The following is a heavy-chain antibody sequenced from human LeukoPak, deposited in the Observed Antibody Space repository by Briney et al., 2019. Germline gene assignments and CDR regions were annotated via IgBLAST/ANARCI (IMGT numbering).Heavy chain of an antibody. CDR1: GGSFSGYY. D-gene: IGHD2-2*01. Sequence: SETLSLTCAVYGGSFSGYYWSWIRQPPGKGLEWIGEINHSGSTNYNPSLKSRVTISVDTSKNQFSLKLSSVTAADTAVYYCARDLTVVVPAAIQIWGQGTMVTVSS. V-gene: IGHV4-34*01. CDR2: INHSGST. CDR3: ARDLTVVVPAAIQI. J-gene: IGHJ3*02.